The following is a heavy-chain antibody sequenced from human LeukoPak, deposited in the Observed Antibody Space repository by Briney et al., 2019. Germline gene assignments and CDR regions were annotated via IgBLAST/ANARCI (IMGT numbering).Heavy chain of an antibody. CDR2: IIPIFGTA. D-gene: IGHD1-1*01. Sequence: SVKVSXKASGGTFSSYAISWVRQAPGQGLEWMGGIIPIFGTANYAQKFQGRVTITADESTSTAYMELSSLRSEDAAVYYCARANLDAFDPWGQGTLVTVSS. J-gene: IGHJ5*02. CDR3: ARANLDAFDP. CDR1: GGTFSSYA. V-gene: IGHV1-69*01.